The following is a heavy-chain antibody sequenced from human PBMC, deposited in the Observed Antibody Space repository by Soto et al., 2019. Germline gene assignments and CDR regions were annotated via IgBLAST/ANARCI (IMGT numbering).Heavy chain of an antibody. Sequence: QVQLQESGPGLVKPSGTLSLTCAVSGDSISSTNWWSWVRQPPGKGLEWIGEIYHSGSTNYNPSLKSRVTISVDKSKNQFSLKLSSVSAADTAVYYCARVSGSYYYGMDVWGQGTTVTVSS. CDR2: IYHSGST. CDR1: GDSISSTNW. V-gene: IGHV4-4*02. CDR3: ARVSGSYYYGMDV. J-gene: IGHJ6*02.